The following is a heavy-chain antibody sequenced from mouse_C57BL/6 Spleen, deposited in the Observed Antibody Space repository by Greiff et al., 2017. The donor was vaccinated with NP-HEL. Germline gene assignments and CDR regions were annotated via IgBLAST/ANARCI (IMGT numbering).Heavy chain of an antibody. D-gene: IGHD1-1*01. J-gene: IGHJ3*01. V-gene: IGHV1-26*01. Sequence: EVQLQQSGPELVKPGASVKISCKASGYTFTDYYMNWVKQSHGKSLEWIGDINPNNGGTSYNQKFKGKATLTVDKSSSTAYMELRSLTSEDSAVYYCASRADYYGRDGFAYWGQGTLVTVSA. CDR3: ASRADYYGRDGFAY. CDR1: GYTFTDYY. CDR2: INPNNGGT.